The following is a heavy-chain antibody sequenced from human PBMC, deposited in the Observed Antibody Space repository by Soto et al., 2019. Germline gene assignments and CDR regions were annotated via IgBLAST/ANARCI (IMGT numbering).Heavy chain of an antibody. J-gene: IGHJ6*02. V-gene: IGHV1-46*01. CDR3: ARESIVVVTVTVDIFYNYSGLDV. Sequence: QVQLLQSGAEVKKPGASVKVSCKASGYTFTNYYIHWVRQAPGQGLEWMGIIDPSGGSTTYAQKFQGRVTMTRDTSTSTVYMELSSLRSEDTALYYCARESIVVVTVTVDIFYNYSGLDVWGQGTTVTVSS. D-gene: IGHD2-21*02. CDR2: IDPSGGST. CDR1: GYTFTNYY.